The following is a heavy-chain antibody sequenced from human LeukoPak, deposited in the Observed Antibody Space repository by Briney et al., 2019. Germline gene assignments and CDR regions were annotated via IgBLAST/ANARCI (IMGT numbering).Heavy chain of an antibody. CDR2: IYHSGST. Sequence: SETLSLTCTVSGGSISSYYWSWIRQPPGKGLEWIGYIYHSGSTYYNPSLKSRVTISVDRSKNQFSLKLSSVTAADTAVYYCARDSDSGFLGFDPWGQGTLVTVSS. J-gene: IGHJ5*02. V-gene: IGHV4-59*12. CDR3: ARDSDSGFLGFDP. CDR1: GGSISSYY. D-gene: IGHD5-12*01.